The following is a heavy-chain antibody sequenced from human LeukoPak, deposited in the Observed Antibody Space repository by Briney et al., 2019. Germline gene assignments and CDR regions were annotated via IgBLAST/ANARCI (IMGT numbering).Heavy chain of an antibody. CDR1: GFTFSSYA. CDR3: AKVGIQLWFLSYCDY. J-gene: IGHJ4*02. Sequence: GGSLRLSCAASGFTFSSYAMSWVRQAPGKGLEWVPAISGSGGSTYYADSVKGRFTISRDNSKNTLYLQMNSLRAEDTAVYYCAKVGIQLWFLSYCDYWGQGTLVTVSS. D-gene: IGHD5-18*01. CDR2: ISGSGGST. V-gene: IGHV3-23*01.